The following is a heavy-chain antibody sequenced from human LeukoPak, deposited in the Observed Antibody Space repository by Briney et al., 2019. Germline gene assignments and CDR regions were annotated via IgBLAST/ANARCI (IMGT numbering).Heavy chain of an antibody. J-gene: IGHJ4*02. Sequence: ASVKVSCKASGYTFSGTGWYLYWLRQAPGQGLECMGWSYPNNGATAYAQKFQGRVAMTRDTYITPAYMELSRLRPDDTAVYYCARDGPAQMVDFDYWGQGTLVTVSS. V-gene: IGHV1-2*02. CDR2: SYPNNGAT. CDR1: GYTFSGTGWY. CDR3: ARDGPAQMVDFDY. D-gene: IGHD3-10*01.